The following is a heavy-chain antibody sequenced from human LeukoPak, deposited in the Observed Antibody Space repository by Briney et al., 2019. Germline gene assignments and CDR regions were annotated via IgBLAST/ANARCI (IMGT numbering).Heavy chain of an antibody. D-gene: IGHD3-3*01. V-gene: IGHV4-59*01. CDR2: IYYSGST. CDR1: GGSISSYY. J-gene: IGHJ6*03. CDR3: ARSTDFWSGYYYYYYMDV. Sequence: SETLSLTCTVSGGSISSYYWSWIRQPPGKGLEWIGYIYYSGSTNYNPSLKSRVTISVDTSKNQFSLKLSSVTAADTAVYYCARSTDFWSGYYYYYYMDVWGKGTTVTVSS.